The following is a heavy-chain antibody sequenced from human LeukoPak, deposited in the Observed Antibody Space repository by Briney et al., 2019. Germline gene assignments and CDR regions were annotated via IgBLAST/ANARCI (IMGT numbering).Heavy chain of an antibody. CDR1: GFTFSDYY. CDR2: ISSSGSTI. CDR3: ARSSWDTTTLVY. V-gene: IGHV3-11*01. J-gene: IGHJ4*02. D-gene: IGHD1-26*01. Sequence: NPGGSLRLSCAASGFTFSDYYMSWIRQAPGKGLEWVSYISSSGSTIYYADSVKGRFTISRDNAKNSLYLQMNSLRAEDTAVYYCARSSWDTTTLVYWGQGTLVTVSS.